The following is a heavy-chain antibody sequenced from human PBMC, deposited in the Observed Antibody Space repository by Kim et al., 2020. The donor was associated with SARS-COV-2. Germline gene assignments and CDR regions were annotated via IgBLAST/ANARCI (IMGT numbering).Heavy chain of an antibody. Sequence: SETLSLTCTVSGGSISSSTYYWGWIRQPPGKGLEWIGSIFYSGSTYYNPSLKSRVTISADTSKNQFSLKLSSVTAADTAVYYCARQKAGNFDYWGQGTLV. J-gene: IGHJ4*02. D-gene: IGHD6-13*01. V-gene: IGHV4-39*01. CDR3: ARQKAGNFDY. CDR1: GGSISSSTYY. CDR2: IFYSGST.